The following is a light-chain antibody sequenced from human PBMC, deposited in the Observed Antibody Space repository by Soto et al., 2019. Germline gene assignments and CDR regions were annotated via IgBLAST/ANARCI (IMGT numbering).Light chain of an antibody. Sequence: QSVLTQPPSASGTPGQRVTISWSGSSSNIGSNYVYWYQQLPGTAPKLLIYSNNQRPSGVPDRFSGSKSGTSASLAISGLRSEDEAEYYCGAWDDSLSGPAFGGGTKLTVL. J-gene: IGLJ2*01. CDR2: SNN. CDR3: GAWDDSLSGPA. CDR1: SSNIGSNY. V-gene: IGLV1-47*02.